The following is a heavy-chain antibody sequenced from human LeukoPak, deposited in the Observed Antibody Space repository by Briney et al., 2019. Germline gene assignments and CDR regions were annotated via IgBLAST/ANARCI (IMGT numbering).Heavy chain of an antibody. CDR2: INHSGNT. CDR3: ARGLGNGYGDYVRVPTGYFQH. Sequence: SETLSLTRAVYGRSFHGYYWSCIPQPPAKGLEWIGEINHSGNTNYNPSLKSRFTISLETSKNQSPLKLSSVTAADTAVYYWARGLGNGYGDYVRVPTGYFQHWGQGTLVTVSS. J-gene: IGHJ1*01. D-gene: IGHD4-17*01. V-gene: IGHV4-34*01. CDR1: GRSFHGYY.